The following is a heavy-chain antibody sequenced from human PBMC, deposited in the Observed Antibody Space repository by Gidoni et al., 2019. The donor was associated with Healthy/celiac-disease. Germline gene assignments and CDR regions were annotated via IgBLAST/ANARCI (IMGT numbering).Heavy chain of an antibody. CDR1: GFTFSSYW. Sequence: EVQLVESGGGLVQPGGSLRLSCAASGFTFSSYWMSWVRQAPGKGLEWVANIKQDGSEKYYVDSVKGRFTISRDNAKNSLYLQMNSLRAEDTAVYYCARETEYSSSWPYYYYYGMDVWGQGTTVTVSS. CDR3: ARETEYSSSWPYYYYYGMDV. J-gene: IGHJ6*02. D-gene: IGHD6-13*01. CDR2: IKQDGSEK. V-gene: IGHV3-7*03.